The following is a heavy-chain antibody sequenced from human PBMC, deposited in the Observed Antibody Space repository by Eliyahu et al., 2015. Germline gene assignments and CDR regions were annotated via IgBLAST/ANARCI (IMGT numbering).Heavy chain of an antibody. CDR3: ARRDTVMVSYWYFDL. V-gene: IGHV3-21*01. Sequence: EVQLVESGGGLVKPGGSLRLSCAASGFTFSSYSMNWVRQAPGKGLEWVSSISSSSYIYYADSVKGRFTISRDNAKNSLYLQMNSLRAEDTAMYYCARRDTVMVSYWYFDLWGRGTLVTVSS. D-gene: IGHD5-18*01. CDR2: ISSSSYI. CDR1: GFTFSSYS. J-gene: IGHJ2*01.